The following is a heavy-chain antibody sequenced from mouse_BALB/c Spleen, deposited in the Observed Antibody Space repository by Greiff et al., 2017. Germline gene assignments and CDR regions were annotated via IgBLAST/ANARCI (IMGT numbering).Heavy chain of an antibody. V-gene: IGHV1S33*01. D-gene: IGHD2-1*01. CDR3: ARGYGNYRGFAY. CDR1: GYTFTSYD. CDR2: IYPGDGST. Sequence: SGPELVKPGALVKISCKASGYTFTSYDINWVKQRPGQGLEWIGWIYPGDGSTKYNEKFKGKATLTADKSSSTAYMQLSSLTSENSAVYFCARGYGNYRGFAYWGQGTLVTVSA. J-gene: IGHJ3*01.